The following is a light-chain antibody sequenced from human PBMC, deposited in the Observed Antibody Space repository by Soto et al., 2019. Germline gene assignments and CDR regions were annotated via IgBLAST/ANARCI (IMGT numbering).Light chain of an antibody. V-gene: IGKV3-20*01. J-gene: IGKJ2*01. Sequence: EIVLTQSPGTLYLSPGEIATLSCRASQSVSSNYLAWYQQKRGQAPRILIYAASARATGIPDRFSGSESGTDLTLSISRLEPADFAVYFCQLYGSSPPRYTFGQGTKLEIK. CDR1: QSVSSNY. CDR2: AAS. CDR3: QLYGSSPPRYT.